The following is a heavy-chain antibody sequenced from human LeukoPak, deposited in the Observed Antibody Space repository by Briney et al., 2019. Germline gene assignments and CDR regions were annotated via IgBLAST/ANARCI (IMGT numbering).Heavy chain of an antibody. D-gene: IGHD3-10*01. CDR3: ARDKKSGESSEIDY. CDR1: GFTFSNYW. CDR2: INRDGSTT. V-gene: IGHV3-74*03. Sequence: PGGSQRLSCAASGFTFSNYWVHWVRQAPGKGLVWVSRINRDGSTTKYADSVKSRFTVSRDNAKNTLNLQMNSLRAEDTAVYYCARDKKSGESSEIDYWGQGTLVTVSS. J-gene: IGHJ4*02.